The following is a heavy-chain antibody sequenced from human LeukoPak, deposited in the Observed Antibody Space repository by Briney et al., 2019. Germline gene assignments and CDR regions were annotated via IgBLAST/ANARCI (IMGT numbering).Heavy chain of an antibody. D-gene: IGHD5-12*01. CDR1: GFTFSSYG. CDR2: IRYDGSNK. V-gene: IGHV3-30*02. Sequence: GGSLRLSCAASGFTFSSYGMRWVRQAPGKGLEWVAFIRYDGSNKYYADSVKGRFTISRDNSKNTLYLQMNSLRAEDTAVYYCAKEVVATILIDYWGQGTLVTVSS. CDR3: AKEVVATILIDY. J-gene: IGHJ4*02.